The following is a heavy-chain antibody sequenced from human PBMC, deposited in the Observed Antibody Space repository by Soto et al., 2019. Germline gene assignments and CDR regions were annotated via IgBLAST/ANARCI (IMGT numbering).Heavy chain of an antibody. CDR1: GGSISSSSYY. CDR2: IYYSGST. V-gene: IGHV4-39*01. D-gene: IGHD3-3*01. CDR3: ARHDYDFWSGYYHPNWFDP. J-gene: IGHJ5*02. Sequence: PSETLSLTCTVSGGSISSSSYYWGWIRQPPGKGLEWIGSIYYSGSTYYNPSLKSRVTISVDTSKNQFSLKLSSVTAADTAVYYCARHDYDFWSGYYHPNWFDPWGQGTLVTVSS.